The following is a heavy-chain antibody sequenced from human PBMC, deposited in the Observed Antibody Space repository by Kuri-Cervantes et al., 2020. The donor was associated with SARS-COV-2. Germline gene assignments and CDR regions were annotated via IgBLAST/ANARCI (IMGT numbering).Heavy chain of an antibody. Sequence: GGSLRLSCAASGFTFSDYHMSWIRQAPGKGLEWVSYISSSSSYTNYADSVKGRFTISRDNAKNSLYLQMNSLRAEDTAVYYCARDLYYYDSSGYYDYWGQGTLVTVSS. V-gene: IGHV3-11*05. CDR2: ISSSSSYT. CDR3: ARDLYYYDSSGYYDY. J-gene: IGHJ4*02. CDR1: GFTFSDYH. D-gene: IGHD3-22*01.